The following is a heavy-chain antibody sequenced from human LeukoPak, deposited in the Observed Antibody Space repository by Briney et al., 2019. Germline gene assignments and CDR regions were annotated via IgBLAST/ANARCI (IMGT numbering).Heavy chain of an antibody. D-gene: IGHD3-10*01. CDR1: GGSFSGYY. CDR3: CMVRGVPPLSEFDY. CDR2: INHSGST. V-gene: IGHV4-34*03. J-gene: IGHJ4*02. Sequence: SETLSLTCAVYGGSFSGYYWSWIRQPPGKGLEWIGEINHSGSTNYNPSLKSRVTISVDTSKNQFSLKLSSVTAADTAVYYCCMVRGVPPLSEFDYWGQGTLVTVSS.